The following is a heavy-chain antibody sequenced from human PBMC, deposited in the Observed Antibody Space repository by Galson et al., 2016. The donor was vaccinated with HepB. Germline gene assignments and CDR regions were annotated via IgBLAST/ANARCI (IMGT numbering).Heavy chain of an antibody. V-gene: IGHV3-30*18. CDR2: ISDDGADT. CDR1: GFIFNTFG. CDR3: AKDLGFGSSHNWLDP. J-gene: IGHJ5*02. D-gene: IGHD3-10*01. Sequence: SLRLSCAASGFIFNTFGMHWVRQAPGKGLEWLAVISDDGADTNYADSLKGRLTISRDNSKNTLYLQMSGLRADDTAFYFCAKDLGFGSSHNWLDPWGQGTLVIVSS.